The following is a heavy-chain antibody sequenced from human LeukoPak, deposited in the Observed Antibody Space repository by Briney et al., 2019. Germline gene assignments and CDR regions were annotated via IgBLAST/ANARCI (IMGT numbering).Heavy chain of an antibody. CDR2: ISYDGSNK. J-gene: IGHJ4*02. V-gene: IGHV3-30*18. CDR1: GFTFSSYG. CDR3: AKEYYYDSSGYY. D-gene: IGHD3-22*01. Sequence: GGSLRLSCAASGFTFSSYGMHWVRQAPGKGLEWVAVISYDGSNKHYADSVKGRFTISRDNSKNTLYLQMNSLRAEDTAVYYCAKEYYYDSSGYYWGQGTLVTVSS.